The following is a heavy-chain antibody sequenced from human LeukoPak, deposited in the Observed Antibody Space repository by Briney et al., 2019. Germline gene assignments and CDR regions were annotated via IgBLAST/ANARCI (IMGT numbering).Heavy chain of an antibody. Sequence: SETLSLTCAVYGGSFSGYYWSWIRQPPGKGLEWIGEINHSGSTNYNPSLKSRVTISVDTSKNQFSLKLSSVTAADTAVYYCARARPLGDYVWGSYRYRTFYYFDYWGQGTLVTVSS. CDR3: ARARPLGDYVWGSYRYRTFYYFDY. J-gene: IGHJ4*02. D-gene: IGHD3-16*02. CDR2: INHSGST. V-gene: IGHV4-34*01. CDR1: GGSFSGYY.